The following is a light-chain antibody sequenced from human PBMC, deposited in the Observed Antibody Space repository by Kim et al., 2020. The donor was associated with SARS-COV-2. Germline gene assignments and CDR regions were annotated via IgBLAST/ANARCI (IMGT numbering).Light chain of an antibody. CDR2: ATS. V-gene: IGKV1-39*01. CDR3: QQTYGTPT. J-gene: IGKJ2*01. CDR1: QTISTY. Sequence: DIQITQFPSSLSASVGDRATITCRASQTISTYLNWYQPKPGKAPKLLIYATSNLQNGVPSRFSGSGSGTDFTLTISSLQPEGFAIYDRQQTYGTPTFGQGTKREI.